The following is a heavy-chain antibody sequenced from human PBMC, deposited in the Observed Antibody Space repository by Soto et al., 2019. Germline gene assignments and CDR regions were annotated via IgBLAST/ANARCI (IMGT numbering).Heavy chain of an antibody. CDR2: ISYDGINK. CDR3: TTEHLKKDSRGYSYGIPRTDY. CDR1: GFSFNTYG. J-gene: IGHJ4*02. Sequence: PGWSLRLSCAASGFSFNTYGFHWVRQAPGKGLEWVAHISYDGINKNYADSVKGRFTISRDDSKNTLYLQMNSLKTEDTAVYYCTTEHLKKDSRGYSYGIPRTDYWGQGTLVTVSS. V-gene: IGHV3-30*03. D-gene: IGHD5-18*01.